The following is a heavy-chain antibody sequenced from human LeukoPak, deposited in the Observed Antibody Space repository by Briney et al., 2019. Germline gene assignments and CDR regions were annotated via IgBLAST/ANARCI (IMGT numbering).Heavy chain of an antibody. J-gene: IGHJ4*02. V-gene: IGHV1-24*01. CDR1: GYTLTELS. CDR2: FDPEDGET. D-gene: IGHD1-26*01. CDR3: ATVVESRWELPGGYFDY. Sequence: ASVKVSCKVSGYTLTELSMHWVRQAPGKGLEWMGGFDPEDGETIYARKFQGRVTMTEDTSTDTAYMELSSLRSEDTAVYYCATVVESRWELPGGYFDYWGQGTLVTVSS.